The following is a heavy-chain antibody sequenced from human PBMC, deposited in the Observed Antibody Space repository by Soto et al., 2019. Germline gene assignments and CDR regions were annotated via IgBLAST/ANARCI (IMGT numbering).Heavy chain of an antibody. CDR3: ARQGSNEYYYYGMDV. V-gene: IGHV1-69*12. J-gene: IGHJ6*02. D-gene: IGHD3-10*01. CDR2: IIRIFGTP. Sequence: QVQLVQSGAEVKKPGSSVKVSCKASGGTFSSYAINWVRQAPGQGLEWMGGIIRIFGTPDYAQRFQGRFTITADESTSTAYMELSSLRSEDTAVYYCARQGSNEYYYYGMDVWGQGTTVTVSS. CDR1: GGTFSSYA.